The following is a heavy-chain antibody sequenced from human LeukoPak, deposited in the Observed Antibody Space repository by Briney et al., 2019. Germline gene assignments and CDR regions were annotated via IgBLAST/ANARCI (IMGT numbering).Heavy chain of an antibody. CDR2: MSPNSGNT. CDR1: GYTFTSYD. J-gene: IGHJ4*02. V-gene: IGHV1-8*01. D-gene: IGHD3-3*01. Sequence: VASVKVSCKASGYTFTSYDINWVRQATGQGLEWMGWMSPNSGNTGYAQKFQGRVTMTRNTSISTAYMELSSLRSEDTAVYYCARDYYFGVVNFDYWGQGTLVTVSS. CDR3: ARDYYFGVVNFDY.